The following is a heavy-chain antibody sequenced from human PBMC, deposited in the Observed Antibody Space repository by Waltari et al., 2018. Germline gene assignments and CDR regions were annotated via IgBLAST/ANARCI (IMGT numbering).Heavy chain of an antibody. Sequence: QVQLQESGPGLVKPSETLSLTCAVSGYSISSGYYWGWIRQPPGKGLEWIGSIYHSGRTYYNPTLKSRVTISVDTSKNQFSLKLSSVTAADTAVYYCARSWAARPAEFDYWGQGTLVTVSS. CDR3: ARSWAARPAEFDY. D-gene: IGHD6-6*01. J-gene: IGHJ4*02. CDR2: IYHSGRT. CDR1: GYSISSGYY. V-gene: IGHV4-38-2*01.